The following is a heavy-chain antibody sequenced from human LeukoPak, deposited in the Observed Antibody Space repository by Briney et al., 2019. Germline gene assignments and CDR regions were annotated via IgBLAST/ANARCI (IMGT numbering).Heavy chain of an antibody. CDR3: AKSRRSWFDAFDI. Sequence: GGSLRLSCAASGFTFDDYAMHWVRQAPGKGLEWVSGISWNSGSIGYADSVKGRFTISRDNAKNSLYLQMNSLRAEDTALYYCAKSRRSWFDAFDIWGQGTMVTVSS. CDR1: GFTFDDYA. CDR2: ISWNSGSI. D-gene: IGHD6-13*01. J-gene: IGHJ3*02. V-gene: IGHV3-9*01.